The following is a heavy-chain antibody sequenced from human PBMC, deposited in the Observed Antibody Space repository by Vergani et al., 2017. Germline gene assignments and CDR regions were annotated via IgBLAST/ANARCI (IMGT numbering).Heavy chain of an antibody. J-gene: IGHJ5*01. CDR1: GGSISSYY. CDR3: AGGRGYSSGWYVY. Sequence: QVQLQQSGPGLVKPSETLSLTCTVSGGSISSYYWSWIRQPPGKGLEWIGYIYYSGSTTYNPSLKSRVTISVDTSRNQFSLKLGSVTAADTAVFYCAGGRGYSSGWYVYWGQGTLVTVSS. V-gene: IGHV4-59*01. CDR2: IYYSGST. D-gene: IGHD6-19*01.